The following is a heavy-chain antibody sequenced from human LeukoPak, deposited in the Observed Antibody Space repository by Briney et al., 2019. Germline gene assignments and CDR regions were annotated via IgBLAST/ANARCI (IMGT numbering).Heavy chain of an antibody. Sequence: SETLSLTCAVYGGSFSGYYWCWIHQPPGKGLEWIGEINHSGSTNYNPSLKSRVTISVDTSKNQFSLKLSSVTAADTAVYYCARGRGGRGFGYWGQGTLVTVSS. CDR2: INHSGST. CDR1: GGSFSGYY. J-gene: IGHJ4*02. D-gene: IGHD2-15*01. V-gene: IGHV4-34*01. CDR3: ARGRGGRGFGY.